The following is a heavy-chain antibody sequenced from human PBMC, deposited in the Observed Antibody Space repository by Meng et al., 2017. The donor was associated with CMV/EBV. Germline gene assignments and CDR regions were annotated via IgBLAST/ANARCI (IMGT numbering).Heavy chain of an antibody. J-gene: IGHJ6*02. D-gene: IGHD6-6*01. CDR2: ISAYNGNT. CDR1: GYTFTSYG. V-gene: IGHV1-18*01. Sequence: ASVKVSCKASGYTFTSYGISWVRQAPGQGLEWMGWISAYNGNTNYAQKLQGRVTMTTDTSTSTAYMELRNLRSDDTAVYYCARDSLGSSSHYYYYGMDVWGQGTTVTVSS. CDR3: ARDSLGSSSHYYYYGMDV.